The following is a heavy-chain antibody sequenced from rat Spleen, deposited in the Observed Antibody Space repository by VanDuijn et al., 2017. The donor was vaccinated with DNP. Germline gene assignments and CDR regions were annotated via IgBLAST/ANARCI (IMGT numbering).Heavy chain of an antibody. CDR2: ISYSGTT. V-gene: IGHV3-1*01. J-gene: IGHJ4*01. D-gene: IGHD1-4*01. CDR1: GSSITSNY. Sequence: EVRLQESGPGLVKPSQSLSLTCSVTGSSITSNYWGWIRQFPGNKMEWIGHISYSGTTSYHPSLKSRISITRDTSKNQLFLQVNSVITEDTATYYCARWPGYNPPYAMDAWGQGTSVTVSS. CDR3: ARWPGYNPPYAMDA.